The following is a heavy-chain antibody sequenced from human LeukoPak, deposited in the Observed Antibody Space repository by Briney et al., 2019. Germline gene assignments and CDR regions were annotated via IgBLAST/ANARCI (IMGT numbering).Heavy chain of an antibody. CDR2: INHSGST. Sequence: SETLSLTCAVYGGSFSGYYWSWIRQPPGKGLEWIGEINHSGSTNYNPSLRSRVTISVDTSKNQFSLKLSSVTAADTAVYYCASPLSHYGSGRAFGYWGQGTLVTVSS. J-gene: IGHJ4*02. D-gene: IGHD3-10*01. V-gene: IGHV4-34*01. CDR1: GGSFSGYY. CDR3: ASPLSHYGSGRAFGY.